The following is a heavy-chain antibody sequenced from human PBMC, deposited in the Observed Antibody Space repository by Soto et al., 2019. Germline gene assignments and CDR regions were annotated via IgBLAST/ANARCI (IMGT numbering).Heavy chain of an antibody. Sequence: ASVKVSCKASGGTFSSYAISWVRQAPGQGLEWMGGIIPIFGTANYAQKFQGRVTITADESTSTAYMELSSLRSEDTAVYYCASTPIWGSTSSPFDPWGQGTLVPVSS. CDR3: ASTPIWGSTSSPFDP. CDR2: IIPIFGTA. V-gene: IGHV1-69*13. J-gene: IGHJ5*02. CDR1: GGTFSSYA. D-gene: IGHD2-2*01.